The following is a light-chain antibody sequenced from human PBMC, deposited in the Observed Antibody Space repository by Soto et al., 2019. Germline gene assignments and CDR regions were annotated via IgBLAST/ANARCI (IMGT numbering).Light chain of an antibody. V-gene: IGLV1-44*01. CDR1: SSNIGSNT. J-gene: IGLJ2*01. CDR2: NNS. Sequence: QSVLTQPHSASGTPGQMVTISCSGSSSNIGSNTVNWYQQLPGMAPKLLIYNNSQRPSGVPDRFSCSKSGTSASLAISGLQSEDEADYYCAAWDDSLRGLEFGGGTKLTVL. CDR3: AAWDDSLRGLE.